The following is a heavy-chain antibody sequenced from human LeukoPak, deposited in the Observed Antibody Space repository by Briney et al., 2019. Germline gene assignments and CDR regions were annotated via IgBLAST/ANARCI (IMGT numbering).Heavy chain of an antibody. CDR1: GCTVSSNY. J-gene: IGHJ6*03. CDR3: ARLVLLRDYYMDV. V-gene: IGHV3-66*02. Sequence: GGSLRLSCAASGCTVSSNYMSWVRQAPGKGLEWVSVIYSGGSTYYADSVKGRFTISRDNSKNTLYLQMNSLRAEDTAVYYCARLVLLRDYYMDVWGKGTTVTVSS. D-gene: IGHD2-15*01. CDR2: IYSGGST.